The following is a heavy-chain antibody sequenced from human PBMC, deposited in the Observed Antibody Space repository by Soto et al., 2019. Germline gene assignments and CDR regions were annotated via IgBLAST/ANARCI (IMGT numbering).Heavy chain of an antibody. J-gene: IGHJ4*02. CDR2: MSPESGNT. Sequence: GASVKVSWKAAGYTFTDYDINWVRQASGQGLEYMGWMSPESGNTGYAPQFQGRVTMTRNTSISTAYMELSSLRSEDTAVYYCEVTTGYWGQGTKVTVSS. CDR3: EVTTGY. CDR1: GYTFTDYD. V-gene: IGHV1-8*01. D-gene: IGHD2-21*02.